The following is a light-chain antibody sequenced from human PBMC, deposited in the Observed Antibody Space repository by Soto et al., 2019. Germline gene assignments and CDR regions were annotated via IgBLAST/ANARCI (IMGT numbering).Light chain of an antibody. CDR3: IQTYSLPRT. Sequence: DIQMAQSPFSLSASVGDRVTITCRASQNINKYLSWYQQKLGKAHKLLIFGTSSLHSGVQSRFSGSGSGRDFTLTIRTLQPEDFATYYCIQTYSLPRTFGQGTKVDIK. J-gene: IGKJ1*01. CDR2: GTS. CDR1: QNINKY. V-gene: IGKV1-39*01.